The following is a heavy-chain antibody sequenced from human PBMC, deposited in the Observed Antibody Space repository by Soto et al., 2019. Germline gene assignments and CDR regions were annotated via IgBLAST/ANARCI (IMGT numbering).Heavy chain of an antibody. V-gene: IGHV3-30-3*01. CDR2: ISYDGSNK. CDR3: ARDDQVAVAGIASSYFDY. Sequence: GGSLRLSCAASGFTFSSYATHWVRQAPGKGLEWVAVISYDGSNKYYADSVKGRFTISRDNSKNTLYLQMNSLRAEDTAVYYCARDDQVAVAGIASSYFDYWGQGTLVTVSS. D-gene: IGHD6-19*01. CDR1: GFTFSSYA. J-gene: IGHJ4*02.